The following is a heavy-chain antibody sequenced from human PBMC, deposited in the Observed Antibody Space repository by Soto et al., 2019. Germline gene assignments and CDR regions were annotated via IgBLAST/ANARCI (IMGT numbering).Heavy chain of an antibody. D-gene: IGHD1-26*01. J-gene: IGHJ5*02. CDR2: IIPLFGTT. CDR3: ARAHGTSWYNWFDP. Sequence: SVKVSCKXFGGNFTNYGISWVRQAPGQGLEWMGGIIPLFGTTNYAQKFRGRVTVTADESTSTVYMELNSLRSEDTAIYYCARAHGTSWYNWFDPWGQGTLVTVSS. CDR1: GGNFTNYG. V-gene: IGHV1-69*13.